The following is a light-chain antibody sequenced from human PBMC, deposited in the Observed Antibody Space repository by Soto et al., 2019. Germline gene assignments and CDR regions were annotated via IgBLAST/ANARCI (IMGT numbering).Light chain of an antibody. J-gene: IGKJ4*01. CDR3: QQYKNWPPLT. CDR1: QSVSSN. Sequence: EIVMTQSPATLSVSPGERATLSCRASQSVSSNLAWYQQKPGQAPRLLIYGAFTRATGIPARFSGSGSGTEFTLTISSLQSEDFAIYYCQQYKNWPPLTFGGGIKVEMK. CDR2: GAF. V-gene: IGKV3-15*01.